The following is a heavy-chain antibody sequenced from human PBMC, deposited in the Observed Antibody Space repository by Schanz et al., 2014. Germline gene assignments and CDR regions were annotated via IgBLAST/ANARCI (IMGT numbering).Heavy chain of an antibody. J-gene: IGHJ4*02. V-gene: IGHV3-21*01. Sequence: EVQLLESGGGLVQPGGSLRLSCAASGFTFSSYAMSWVRQAPGRGLEWVSSISTSGTYMYIADSLKGRLTISRDHAKKSMYLQMNNLRAEDTAVYYCVRVSFADPRLYRGMDRDIDYWGQGTLVTVSS. CDR2: ISTSGTYM. CDR3: VRVSFADPRLYRGMDRDIDY. CDR1: GFTFSSYA. D-gene: IGHD5-18*01.